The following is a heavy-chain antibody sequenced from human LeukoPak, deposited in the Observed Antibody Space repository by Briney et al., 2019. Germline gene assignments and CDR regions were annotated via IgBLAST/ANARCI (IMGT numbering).Heavy chain of an antibody. CDR2: INHSGST. V-gene: IGHV4-34*01. D-gene: IGHD5-18*01. CDR3: ARAVDTANVKSGVAFDI. Sequence: SETLSLTCAVYGGSFSGYYWSWIRQPPGKGLEWIGEINHSGSTNYNPSLKSRVTISVDTSKNQFSLKLSSVTAADTAVYYCARAVDTANVKSGVAFDIWGQGTMVNGSS. J-gene: IGHJ3*02. CDR1: GGSFSGYY.